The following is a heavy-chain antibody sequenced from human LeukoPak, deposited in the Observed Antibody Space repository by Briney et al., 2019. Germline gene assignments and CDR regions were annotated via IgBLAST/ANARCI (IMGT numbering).Heavy chain of an antibody. D-gene: IGHD2-2*01. CDR3: ARAPSSSRGYFQH. CDR1: GFTFSSYS. CDR2: ISSSSSYI. J-gene: IGHJ1*01. V-gene: IGHV3-21*01. Sequence: PGGPLRLSCAASGFTFSSYSMNWVRQAPGKGLEWVSSISSSSSYIYYAGSVKGRFTISRDNAKNSLYLQMNSLRAEDTAVYYCARAPSSSRGYFQHWGQGTLVTVSS.